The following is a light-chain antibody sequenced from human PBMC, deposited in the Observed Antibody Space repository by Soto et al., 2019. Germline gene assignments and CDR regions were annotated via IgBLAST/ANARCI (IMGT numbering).Light chain of an antibody. CDR1: QDISRG. J-gene: IGKJ3*01. Sequence: DIQLTQSPSFLSASIGDRVTITCRASQDISRGLAWYQHKPGRAPKLLIYSASTLQSGVPSRFSGSGSGTEFTLTISSLQPEDFASYYCQQLPGFWTLGPGTKVDF. CDR2: SAS. V-gene: IGKV1-9*01. CDR3: QQLPGFWT.